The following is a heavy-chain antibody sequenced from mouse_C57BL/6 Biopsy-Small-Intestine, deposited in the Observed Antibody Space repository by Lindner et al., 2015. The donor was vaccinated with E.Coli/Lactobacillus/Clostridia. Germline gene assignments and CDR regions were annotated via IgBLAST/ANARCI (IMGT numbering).Heavy chain of an antibody. J-gene: IGHJ2*01. CDR1: GYSFTGYN. V-gene: IGHV1S135*01. D-gene: IGHD2-12*01. CDR2: IDPYNGAT. Sequence: VQLQESGPELVKPGASVKMSCKASGYSFTGYNMHWVKQSHGKSLEWIGYIDPYNGATSYNQKFKGKATLTVDKSSSTAYMQLNSLTSEDSAVYYCARLDYYTGFDYWGQGTTLTVSS. CDR3: ARLDYYTGFDY.